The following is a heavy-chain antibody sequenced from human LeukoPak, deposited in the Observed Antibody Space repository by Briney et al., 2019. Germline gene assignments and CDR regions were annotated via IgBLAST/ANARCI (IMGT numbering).Heavy chain of an antibody. V-gene: IGHV4-39*07. Sequence: SETLSLTCTVSGGSISSSSYYWGWIRQTPGKGLEWIGYIYYSGSTYYNPSLRSRVSISVDTSKNQFSLKLTSVTAADTAVYYCAKPLVGAKYFQHWGQGTLVTVSS. J-gene: IGHJ1*01. D-gene: IGHD1-26*01. CDR2: IYYSGST. CDR3: AKPLVGAKYFQH. CDR1: GGSISSSSYY.